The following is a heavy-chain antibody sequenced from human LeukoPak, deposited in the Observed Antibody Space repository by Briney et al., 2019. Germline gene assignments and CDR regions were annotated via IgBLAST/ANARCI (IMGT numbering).Heavy chain of an antibody. CDR2: IYTSGST. D-gene: IGHD6-13*01. J-gene: IGHJ4*02. CDR3: ARTYSSDWFEYYFDY. Sequence: SSETLSLTCTVSGASINIYYWRWLRQPAGKGLEWIGRIYTSGSTNYNPSLKSRVTMSIDTSKNQYSLNLNSVAAADTAVYYCARTYSSDWFEYYFDYWGQGTLVTVSS. CDR1: GASINIYY. V-gene: IGHV4-4*07.